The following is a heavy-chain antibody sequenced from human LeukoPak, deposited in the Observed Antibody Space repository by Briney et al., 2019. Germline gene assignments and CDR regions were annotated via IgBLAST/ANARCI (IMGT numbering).Heavy chain of an antibody. CDR3: ASITATISLGRPVAIFDY. D-gene: IGHD5-24*01. CDR1: GGSISSYY. Sequence: SETLSLTCTVSGGSISSYYWSWIRQPPGKGLEWIGYIYYSGSTNYNPSLKSRVTISVDTSKNQFSLKLSSVTAADTAVYYCASITATISLGRPVAIFDYWGQGTLVTVSS. V-gene: IGHV4-59*08. J-gene: IGHJ4*02. CDR2: IYYSGST.